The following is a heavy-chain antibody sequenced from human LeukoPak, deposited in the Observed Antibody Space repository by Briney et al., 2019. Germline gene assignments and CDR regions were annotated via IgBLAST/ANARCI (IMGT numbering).Heavy chain of an antibody. CDR3: ARDRYYDSSGATLWVTGDAFDI. Sequence: KPGGSLRLSCAASGFTFSSYSMNWVRQAPGKGLEWVSSISSSSSYIYYADSVKGRFTISRDNAKNSLYLQMNSLRAEDTAVYYCARDRYYDSSGATLWVTGDAFDIWAKGQWSPSLQ. J-gene: IGHJ3*02. CDR1: GFTFSSYS. V-gene: IGHV3-21*01. D-gene: IGHD3-22*01. CDR2: ISSSSSYI.